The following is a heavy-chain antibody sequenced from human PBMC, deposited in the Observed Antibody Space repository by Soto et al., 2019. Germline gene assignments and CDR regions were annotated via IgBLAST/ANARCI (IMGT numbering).Heavy chain of an antibody. Sequence: SVKVSCKASGGTFSSYAISWVRQAPGQGLEWMGGIIPIFGTANYAQKFQGRVTITADKSTSTAYMELSSLRSEDTAVYYCAFRDCSGGSCYSGWFDPWGQGTLVTVSS. CDR1: GGTFSSYA. D-gene: IGHD2-15*01. V-gene: IGHV1-69*06. J-gene: IGHJ5*02. CDR2: IIPIFGTA. CDR3: AFRDCSGGSCYSGWFDP.